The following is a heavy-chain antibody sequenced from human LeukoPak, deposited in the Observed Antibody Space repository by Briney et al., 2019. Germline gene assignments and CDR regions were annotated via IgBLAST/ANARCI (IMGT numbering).Heavy chain of an antibody. CDR2: IYNIGTT. J-gene: IGHJ4*02. V-gene: IGHV4-59*11. D-gene: IGHD6-19*01. CDR3: TKATQWLAFDY. CDR1: GGSISSQF. Sequence: SETLSLTCTVSGGSISSQFWRWIRQPPPKGLEWIGNIYNIGTTNYNPSLESRVTISVDTSKNQLSLQLTSVTAADTAVYYCTKATQWLAFDYWGRGTLVTVSS.